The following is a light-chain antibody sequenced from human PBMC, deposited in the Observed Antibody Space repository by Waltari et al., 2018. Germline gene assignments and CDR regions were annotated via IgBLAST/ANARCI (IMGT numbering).Light chain of an antibody. CDR1: QSIRSD. V-gene: IGKV3-15*01. Sequence: EIVITQFPATLSVSPGDSVTLSCRASQSIRSDLAWYQQKPGQAPRLLIYSVSTRATGIPARFSGSGSETDFTFTISGLQSEDFADYYCQQYNNWPQITFGQGTRLEIK. J-gene: IGKJ5*01. CDR3: QQYNNWPQIT. CDR2: SVS.